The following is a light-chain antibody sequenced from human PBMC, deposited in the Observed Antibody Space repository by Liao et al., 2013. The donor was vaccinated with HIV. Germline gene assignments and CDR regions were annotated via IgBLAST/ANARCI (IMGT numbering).Light chain of an antibody. J-gene: IGLJ1*01. Sequence: SYELTQPPSVSVAPGKTARITCGGNNIGSKSVHWYQQKPGQAPVLVIYYDTDRPSGIPERFSGSNSGNTATLTISGTQAMDEADYYCQAWDSSTACVFGTGTKVTVL. V-gene: IGLV3-21*01. CDR1: NIGSKS. CDR3: QAWDSSTACV. CDR2: YDT.